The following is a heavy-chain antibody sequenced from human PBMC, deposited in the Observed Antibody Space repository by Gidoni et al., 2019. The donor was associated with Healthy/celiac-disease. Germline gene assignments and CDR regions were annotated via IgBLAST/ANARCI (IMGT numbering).Heavy chain of an antibody. J-gene: IGHJ4*02. CDR2: IRGGGVST. CDR3: AKDPALPRYYYDSSGSYVNFDY. CDR1: GFTFSSYA. D-gene: IGHD3-22*01. V-gene: IGHV3-23*01. Sequence: EVQLLESGGGLVQPGGSLRLSCAASGFTFSSYAMSWVRQAPVQGLEWVSAIRGGGVSTYYADSVKGRFTISRDNSKNTLDLQMNSLRAEDTAVYYCAKDPALPRYYYDSSGSYVNFDYWGQGTLVTVSS.